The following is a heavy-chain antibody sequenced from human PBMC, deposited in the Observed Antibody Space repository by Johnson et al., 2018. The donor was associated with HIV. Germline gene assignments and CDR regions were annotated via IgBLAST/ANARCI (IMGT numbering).Heavy chain of an antibody. CDR1: GFTFSSYW. CDR3: ARVRWELPDDAVDI. Sequence: VQLVESGGGLVQPGGSLRLSCAASGFTFSSYWMSWVRQAPGKGLEWVANIKQDGSEKYYVDSVKGRFTISRDNAKNSLYLQMNSLRAEDTAVYYCARVRWELPDDAVDIWGQGTMVTVSS. V-gene: IGHV3-7*01. D-gene: IGHD1-26*01. CDR2: IKQDGSEK. J-gene: IGHJ3*02.